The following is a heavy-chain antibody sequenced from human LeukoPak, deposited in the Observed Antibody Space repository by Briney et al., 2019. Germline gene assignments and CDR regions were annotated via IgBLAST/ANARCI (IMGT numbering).Heavy chain of an antibody. Sequence: GESLRLSCAASGFTFSRYDMHWVRQVTGKGLEWVSAINTVGDTYYPDSVKGRFTISRENAKNSLYLQMNSLRAGDTAVYYCARGTTMVRGVITLWGQGTLVTVSS. J-gene: IGHJ4*02. CDR2: INTVGDT. V-gene: IGHV3-13*01. CDR1: GFTFSRYD. CDR3: ARGTTMVRGVITL. D-gene: IGHD3-10*01.